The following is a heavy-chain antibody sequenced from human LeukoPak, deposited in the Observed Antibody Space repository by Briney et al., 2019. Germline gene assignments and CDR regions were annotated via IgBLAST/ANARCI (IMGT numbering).Heavy chain of an antibody. Sequence: GGALRLSCAASGFTFSSYWMSWVRQAPGKGLEWVANIKQDGSEKYYVDSVKGRFTISRDNAKNSLYLQMNSLRAEDTAVYYCAREGASDAFDIWGQGTMVTVSS. CDR1: GFTFSSYW. CDR2: IKQDGSEK. CDR3: AREGASDAFDI. V-gene: IGHV3-7*01. D-gene: IGHD4/OR15-4a*01. J-gene: IGHJ3*02.